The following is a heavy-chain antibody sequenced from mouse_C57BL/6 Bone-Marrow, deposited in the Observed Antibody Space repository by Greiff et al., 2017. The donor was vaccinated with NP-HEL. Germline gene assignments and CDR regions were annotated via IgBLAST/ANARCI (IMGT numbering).Heavy chain of an antibody. V-gene: IGHV1-26*01. Sequence: EVQLQQSGPELVKPGASVKISCKASGYTFTDYYMNWVKQSHGKSLEWIGDINPNNGGTSYNQKFKGKATLTVDKSSSTAYMELRSLTSEDSAVYYCARWNLYFDVWGTGTTVTVSS. CDR2: INPNNGGT. J-gene: IGHJ1*03. CDR1: GYTFTDYY. CDR3: ARWNLYFDV.